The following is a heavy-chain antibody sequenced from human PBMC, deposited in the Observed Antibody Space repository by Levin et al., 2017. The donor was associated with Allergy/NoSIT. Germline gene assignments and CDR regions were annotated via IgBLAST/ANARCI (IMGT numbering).Heavy chain of an antibody. CDR2: ISGSGGST. J-gene: IGHJ1*01. CDR1: GFTFSSYA. Sequence: GGSLRLSCAASGFTFSSYAMSWVRQAPGKGLEWVSAISGSGGSTYYADSVKGRFTISRDNSKNTLYLQMNSLRAEDTAVYYCAKGDDYGDYVGKTLSYFQHWGQGTLVTVSS. V-gene: IGHV3-23*01. D-gene: IGHD4-17*01. CDR3: AKGDDYGDYVGKTLSYFQH.